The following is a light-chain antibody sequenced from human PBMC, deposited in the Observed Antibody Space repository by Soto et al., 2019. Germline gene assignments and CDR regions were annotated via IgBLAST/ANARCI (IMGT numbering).Light chain of an antibody. J-gene: IGKJ1*01. V-gene: IGKV1-5*03. CDR2: KAS. CDR1: QSISDW. Sequence: DIQMTQAPSTLSASIGDRVTITCRASQSISDWLAWYQQKPGKAPKLLIYKASNLESGVPSRFSGSGSGTEFTLTISSLQPDDFATYYCQQYKNYSMFGQGTKVEIK. CDR3: QQYKNYSM.